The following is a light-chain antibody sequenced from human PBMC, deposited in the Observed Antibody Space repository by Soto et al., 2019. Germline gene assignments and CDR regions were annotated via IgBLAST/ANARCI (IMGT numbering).Light chain of an antibody. V-gene: IGLV2-14*03. CDR3: SSYTSSSTYV. J-gene: IGLJ1*01. CDR2: DVS. CDR1: SSDVGGYNY. Sequence: VLTQPASVSWSPGQPIATSCTGTSSDVGGYNYVSWYQHHPGKAPKLMIYDVSNRPSGVSNRFSGSKSGNTASLTISGLQAEDEADYYCSSYTSSSTYVFGTGTKVTVL.